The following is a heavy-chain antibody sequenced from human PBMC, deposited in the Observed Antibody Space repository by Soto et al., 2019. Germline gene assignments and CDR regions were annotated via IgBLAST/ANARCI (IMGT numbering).Heavy chain of an antibody. Sequence: GASVKVSCKASGYTFTSYYMHWVRQAPGQGLEWMGIINPSGGSTSYAQKFQGRVTMTRDTSTSTVYMDLSSLRSEDTAVYYCASDQGGWLDYWGQGTLVTVSS. D-gene: IGHD2-15*01. CDR2: INPSGGST. J-gene: IGHJ4*02. V-gene: IGHV1-46*01. CDR3: ASDQGGWLDY. CDR1: GYTFTSYY.